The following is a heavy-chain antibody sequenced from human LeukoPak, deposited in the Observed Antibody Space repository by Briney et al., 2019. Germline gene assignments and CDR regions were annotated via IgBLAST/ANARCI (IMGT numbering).Heavy chain of an antibody. CDR2: ITDSYNT. D-gene: IGHD6-19*01. CDR1: GVSSCDSA. J-gene: IGHJ5*02. Sequence: GGSLRLSSVASGVSSCDSATYSVRQAPGKGPECVSVITDSYNTYYGDSVKGRFTVSRDNSRKTLFLQKNSLRVDDTALYYCVKGACSSGCSGNHWGQGTRVIVSS. CDR3: VKGACSSGCSGNH. V-gene: IGHV3-23*01.